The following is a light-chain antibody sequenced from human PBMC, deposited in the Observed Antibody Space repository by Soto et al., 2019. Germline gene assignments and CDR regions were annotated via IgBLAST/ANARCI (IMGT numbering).Light chain of an antibody. CDR1: QGIRNF. Sequence: DIQMTQSPSSLSASVGDRVTITCRASQGIRNFLAWYQQKPGKVPKLLIYAASTLQSGVPSRFSGSGSGTHFTLTISSLQPEDVATYYCQKYDSAPNTFGGGTKVELK. CDR3: QKYDSAPNT. CDR2: AAS. J-gene: IGKJ4*01. V-gene: IGKV1-27*01.